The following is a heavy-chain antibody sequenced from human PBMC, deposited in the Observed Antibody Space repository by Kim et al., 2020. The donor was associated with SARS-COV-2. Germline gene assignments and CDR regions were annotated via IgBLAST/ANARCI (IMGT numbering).Heavy chain of an antibody. V-gene: IGHV3-23*01. D-gene: IGHD3-10*01. Sequence: GGSLRLSCTASGFTFSSYAMSWVRQAPGKGLEWVSAISGSGGSTYYADSVKGRFTISRDNAKNTLYLQMNSLRAEDTAVYYCAKKFPMVRGVNGYFDYWGQGTLVAVSS. CDR3: AKKFPMVRGVNGYFDY. CDR2: ISGSGGST. CDR1: GFTFSSYA. J-gene: IGHJ4*02.